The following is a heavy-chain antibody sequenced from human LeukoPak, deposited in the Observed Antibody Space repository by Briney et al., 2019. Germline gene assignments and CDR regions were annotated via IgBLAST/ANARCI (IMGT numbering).Heavy chain of an antibody. Sequence: SQTLLLTCAISGDSVSSNSAAWNWIRQSPSGGLEWLGRTYYRSKWYNDYAPSVRSRITFNPDTSKNEFSLQLSSVTPEDTGVYYCARVGSGSYSYYFDSWGQGTLVTVSS. CDR3: ARVGSGSYSYYFDS. J-gene: IGHJ4*02. V-gene: IGHV6-1*01. CDR1: GDSVSSNSAA. CDR2: TYYRSKWYN. D-gene: IGHD1-26*01.